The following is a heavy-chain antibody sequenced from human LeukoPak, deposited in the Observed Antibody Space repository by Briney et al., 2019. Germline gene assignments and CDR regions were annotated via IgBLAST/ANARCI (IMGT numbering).Heavy chain of an antibody. CDR2: INHSGST. CDR1: GGSFSGYY. J-gene: IGHJ4*02. V-gene: IGHV4-34*01. Sequence: SETPSLTCAVYGGSFSGYYWSWIRQPPGKGLEWIGEINHSGSTNYNPSLKSRVTISVDTSKNQFSLKLSSVTAADTAVYYCARDGKEGGYNYDYWGQGTLVTVSS. CDR3: ARDGKEGGYNYDY. D-gene: IGHD5-24*01.